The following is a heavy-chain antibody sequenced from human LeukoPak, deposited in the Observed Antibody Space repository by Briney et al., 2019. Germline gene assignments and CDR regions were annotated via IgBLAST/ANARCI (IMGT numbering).Heavy chain of an antibody. CDR1: GFTASSNY. D-gene: IGHD2-8*01. Sequence: GGSLRLSCAASGFTASSNYMSWVRQAPGKGLEWVSVIYSDDRTYYADSVKGRFTISRHTSKKTLYLQMNSLRAEDTAVYYCAREVMAKRRAFDIWGQGTVVTVSS. CDR3: AREVMAKRRAFDI. J-gene: IGHJ3*02. CDR2: IYSDDRT. V-gene: IGHV3-53*04.